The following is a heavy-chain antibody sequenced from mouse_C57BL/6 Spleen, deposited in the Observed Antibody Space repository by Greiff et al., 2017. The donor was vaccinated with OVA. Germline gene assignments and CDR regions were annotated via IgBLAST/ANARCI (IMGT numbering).Heavy chain of an antibody. D-gene: IGHD1-1*01. J-gene: IGHJ3*01. Sequence: VKLQESGAELVRPGTSVKVSCKASGYAFTNYLIEWVKQRPGQGLEWIGVINPGSGGTNYNEKFKGKATLTADKSSSTAYMQLSSLTSEDSAVYFCARSGSGPAWFAYWGQGTLVTVSA. CDR3: ARSGSGPAWFAY. CDR1: GYAFTNYL. V-gene: IGHV1-54*01. CDR2: INPGSGGT.